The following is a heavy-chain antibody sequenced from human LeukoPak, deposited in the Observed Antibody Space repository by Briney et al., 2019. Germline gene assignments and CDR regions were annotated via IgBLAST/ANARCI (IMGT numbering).Heavy chain of an antibody. V-gene: IGHV1-69-2*01. J-gene: IGHJ4*02. CDR2: VDPEDGET. CDR1: GYTFTDYY. CDR3: ATDLPDY. Sequence: ASVKVSCKASGYTFTDYYMPWAQQAPGKGLEWMGRVDPEDGETIYAEKFQGRVTITADTSTDTAYMELSSLRSEDTAVYYCATDLPDYWGQGTLVTVSS.